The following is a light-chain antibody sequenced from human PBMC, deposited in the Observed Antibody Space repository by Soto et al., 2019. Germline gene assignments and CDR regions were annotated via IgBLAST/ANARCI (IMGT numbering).Light chain of an antibody. CDR2: AAS. CDR3: QQSYSTPQT. J-gene: IGKJ1*01. CDR1: QSISSY. Sequence: DIQMTQSPSSLSTSVGDRVTITCRASQSISSYLNWYQQKPGKAPKLLIYAASNLKSGVPSRFSGTGSGTHFTLTINSLQPEDFATYYCQQSYSTPQTFGQGTKVEIK. V-gene: IGKV1-39*01.